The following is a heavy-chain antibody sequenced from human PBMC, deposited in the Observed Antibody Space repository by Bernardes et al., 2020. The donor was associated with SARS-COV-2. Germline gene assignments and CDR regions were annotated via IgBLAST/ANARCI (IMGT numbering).Heavy chain of an antibody. CDR3: ARGVASGYSGGMDV. Sequence: GGSLRLSCAASGFTVSSNYMSWVRQAPGKGLEWVSVIYSGGSTFYADSLKGRFTISRDNSKNTLYLQMNSLRAEDTAVYYCARGVASGYSGGMDVWGQGTTVTVSS. CDR1: GFTVSSNY. J-gene: IGHJ6*02. CDR2: IYSGGST. D-gene: IGHD2-15*01. V-gene: IGHV3-66*01.